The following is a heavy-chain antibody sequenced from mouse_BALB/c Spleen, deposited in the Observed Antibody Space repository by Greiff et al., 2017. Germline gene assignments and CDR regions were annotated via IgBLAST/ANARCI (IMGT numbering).Heavy chain of an antibody. J-gene: IGHJ1*01. D-gene: IGHD1-1*01. CDR2: ILPGSGST. Sequence: QVQLQQSGAELMKPGASVKISCKATGYTFSSYWIEWVKQRPGHGLEWIGEILPGSGSTNYNEKFKGKATFTADTSSNTAYMQLSSLTSEDSAVYYCARYYGSSYFAWYFDVWGAGTTVTVSA. V-gene: IGHV1-9*01. CDR3: ARYYGSSYFAWYFDV. CDR1: GYTFSSYW.